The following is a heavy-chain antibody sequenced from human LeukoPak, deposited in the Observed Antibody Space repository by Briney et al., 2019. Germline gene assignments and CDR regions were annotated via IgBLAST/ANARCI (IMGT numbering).Heavy chain of an antibody. V-gene: IGHV3-23*01. CDR2: ISGSGDST. CDR1: GFTFSAYA. Sequence: GGSLRLSCAASGFTFSAYAMSWVRQAPGKGLEWVSDISGSGDSTYYADSVKGRFTISRDNSKNTLYLQMNSLRAEDTAVYYCAKGFSGYYDYFDYWGQGTLVTVSS. J-gene: IGHJ4*02. CDR3: AKGFSGYYDYFDY. D-gene: IGHD3-22*01.